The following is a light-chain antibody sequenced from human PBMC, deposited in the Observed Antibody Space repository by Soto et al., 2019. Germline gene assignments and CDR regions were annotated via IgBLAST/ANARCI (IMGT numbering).Light chain of an antibody. V-gene: IGKV1-5*03. Sequence: DIQMTQSPSTLSASVGDRVTITCRASQSISSWLAWYQQKPGKAPKLLIYKASSLESGVPSRFSGSGSGTEFTLTISSLQPDDFATYYCQQYNTYATFGQVNKVEI. CDR1: QSISSW. CDR2: KAS. CDR3: QQYNTYAT. J-gene: IGKJ1*01.